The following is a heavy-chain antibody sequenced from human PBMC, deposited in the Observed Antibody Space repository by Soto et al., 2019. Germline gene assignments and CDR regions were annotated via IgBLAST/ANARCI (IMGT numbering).Heavy chain of an antibody. J-gene: IGHJ4*02. D-gene: IGHD6-19*01. CDR3: AKIVVADEDF. Sequence: EVQLLESGGGLVQPGGSLRLSCAASGFSFGTYAMSWVRQAPGRGLEWVSFISGTGGTTDYADSVKGRFTISRDNSKNTLYLQMNSVRAEDTAVYYCAKIVVADEDFWGQGTLVTVSS. CDR2: ISGTGGTT. V-gene: IGHV3-23*01. CDR1: GFSFGTYA.